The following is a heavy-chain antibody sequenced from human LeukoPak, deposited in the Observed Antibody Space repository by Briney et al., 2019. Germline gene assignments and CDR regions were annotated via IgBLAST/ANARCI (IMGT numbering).Heavy chain of an antibody. CDR2: ISTYSGNT. CDR1: GYTFTSSD. CDR3: ARGKLSGGVIDYMDI. Sequence: ASVKVSCKASGYTFTSSDISWVRQAPGQGLEWLGWISTYSGNTHYVQRLQGRVTMTRDTSTSTAYMELRGLRSDDTAVYYCARGKLSGGVIDYMDIWGKGTKVIVSS. V-gene: IGHV1-18*01. D-gene: IGHD3-16*02. J-gene: IGHJ6*03.